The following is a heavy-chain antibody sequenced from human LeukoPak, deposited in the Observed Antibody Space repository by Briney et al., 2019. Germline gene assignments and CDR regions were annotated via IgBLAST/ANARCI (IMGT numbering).Heavy chain of an antibody. CDR2: VSPSGDIT. V-gene: IGHV3-23*01. CDR3: ARDSKRRYYFDY. CDR1: GFTFSSYS. D-gene: IGHD3-3*02. Sequence: GGSLRLSCAASGFTFSSYSMNWVRQTPGKGLEWVSGVSPSGDITYYADSVKGRFTISSDNSKNTLYLQMNSLRAEDTAVYYCARDSKRRYYFDYWGQGTLVTVSS. J-gene: IGHJ4*02.